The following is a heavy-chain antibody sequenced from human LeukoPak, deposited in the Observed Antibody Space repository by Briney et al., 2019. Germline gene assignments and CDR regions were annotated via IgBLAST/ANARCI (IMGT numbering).Heavy chain of an antibody. CDR1: GGAISTYY. CDR2: IHFSGTT. CDR3: AREGVYYDILAAYYRPYYFDF. J-gene: IGHJ4*02. V-gene: IGHV4-59*12. Sequence: MSSETLSLTCTVSGGAISTYYWSWIRQPPGKGLEYIGYIHFSGTTDSNPSLKSRVTISVDTSKNQFSLKLSSVTAADTAVYYCAREGVYYDILAAYYRPYYFDFWGQGTPVTVYS. D-gene: IGHD3-9*01.